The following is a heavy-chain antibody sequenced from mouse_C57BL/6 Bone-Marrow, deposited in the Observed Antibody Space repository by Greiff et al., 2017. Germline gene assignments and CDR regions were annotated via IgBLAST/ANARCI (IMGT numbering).Heavy chain of an antibody. CDR1: GYTFTSYT. Sequence: QVQLQQSGAELARPGASVKMSCKASGYTFTSYTMHWVKQRPGQGLEWIGYINPSSGYTKYNQKFKDKDTLTADKSSSTAYMQLSSLTSEDSAGYYCARGTVVAKGYWGQGTTLTVSS. CDR3: ARGTVVAKGY. J-gene: IGHJ2*01. V-gene: IGHV1-4*01. CDR2: INPSSGYT. D-gene: IGHD1-1*01.